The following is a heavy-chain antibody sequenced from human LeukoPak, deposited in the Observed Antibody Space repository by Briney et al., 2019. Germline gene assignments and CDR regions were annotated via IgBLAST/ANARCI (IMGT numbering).Heavy chain of an antibody. J-gene: IGHJ4*02. V-gene: IGHV4-61*01. CDR1: GGSVSSGSYY. CDR2: IYYSGST. D-gene: IGHD3-22*01. CDR3: ASGYDSSAYQPFIDY. Sequence: SGTLSLTCTVSGGSVSSGSYYWSWIRQPPGKGLEWIGYIYYSGSTYYNPSLKSRVTISVETSKNQFSLKLRSVTAADTAVYYCASGYDSSAYQPFIDYWGQGTLVTVSS.